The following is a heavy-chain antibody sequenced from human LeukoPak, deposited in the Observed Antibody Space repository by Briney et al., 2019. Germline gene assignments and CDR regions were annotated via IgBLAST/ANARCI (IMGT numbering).Heavy chain of an antibody. CDR3: AREVPLGSGSHPLYYYYGMDV. CDR2: ISYDGSNK. V-gene: IGHV3-30*03. J-gene: IGHJ6*02. Sequence: PGGSLRLSCAASGFTFSSYGMHWVRQAPGKGLEWVAVISYDGSNKYYADSVKGRFTISRDNSKNTLYLQMNSLRAEDTAVYYCAREVPLGSGSHPLYYYYGMDVWGQGTTVTVSS. CDR1: GFTFSSYG. D-gene: IGHD3-10*01.